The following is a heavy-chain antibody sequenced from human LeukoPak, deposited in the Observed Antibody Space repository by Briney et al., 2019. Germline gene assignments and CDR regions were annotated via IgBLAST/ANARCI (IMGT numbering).Heavy chain of an antibody. CDR1: GFTLQSYA. D-gene: IGHD3-3*01. Sequence: GGSLRLSCAASGFTLQSYAMNWVRQAPGKGLEWVSSISESGHNTDYADSVKGRFTISRDNSRNTLYLQMNSLKAEDTAVYYCARGAEYYDFWSGYSTNGFDPWGQGTLVTVSS. J-gene: IGHJ5*02. CDR3: ARGAEYYDFWSGYSTNGFDP. CDR2: ISESGHNT. V-gene: IGHV3-23*01.